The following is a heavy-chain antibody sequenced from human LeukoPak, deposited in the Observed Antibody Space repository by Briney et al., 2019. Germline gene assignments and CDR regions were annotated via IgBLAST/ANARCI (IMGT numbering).Heavy chain of an antibody. CDR1: GFTFSSSA. J-gene: IGHJ4*02. Sequence: GGSLRLSCAASGFTFSSSAIHWVRQSPGKGLEWVAVISEDGSNKYYADSVKGRFTITRDNSKNTLYLQMNSLRAEDTAVYYCARDQDGAYYGSGSYYTALYDYWGQGTLVTVSS. CDR3: ARDQDGAYYGSGSYYTALYDY. CDR2: ISEDGSNK. D-gene: IGHD3-10*01. V-gene: IGHV3-30-3*01.